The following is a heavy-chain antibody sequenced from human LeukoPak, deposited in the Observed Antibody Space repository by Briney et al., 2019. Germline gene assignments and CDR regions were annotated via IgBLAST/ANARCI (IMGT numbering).Heavy chain of an antibody. Sequence: TETLSLTCTVSGGSISGYYWSWIRQPPGKGLQWLGYIYYSGNTICNPSLKSRVTMSVDTSTNQFSLKLSSVTAADTAVYYCARVSTNGVSNWFDPWGQGTLVTVSS. J-gene: IGHJ5*02. CDR3: ARVSTNGVSNWFDP. CDR1: GGSISGYY. D-gene: IGHD2-8*01. V-gene: IGHV4-59*01. CDR2: IYYSGNT.